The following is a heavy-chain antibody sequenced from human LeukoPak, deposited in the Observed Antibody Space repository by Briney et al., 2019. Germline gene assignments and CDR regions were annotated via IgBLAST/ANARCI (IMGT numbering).Heavy chain of an antibody. V-gene: IGHV1-69*13. J-gene: IGHJ4*02. CDR1: GGTFSSYA. CDR2: IIPIFGTA. D-gene: IGHD3-10*01. Sequence: ASVKVSCKASGGTFSSYAISWVRQAPGQGLEWMGGIIPIFGTANYAQKFQGRVTITADESTSTAYMELSSLRSEDTAVYCCARDRGAQLLWFGESTNYYFDYWGQGTLVTVSS. CDR3: ARDRGAQLLWFGESTNYYFDY.